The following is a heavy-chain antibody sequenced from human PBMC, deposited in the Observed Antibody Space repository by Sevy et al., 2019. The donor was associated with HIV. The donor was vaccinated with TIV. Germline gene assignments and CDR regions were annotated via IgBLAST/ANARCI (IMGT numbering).Heavy chain of an antibody. CDR1: GFTFSSYG. Sequence: GGSLRLSCAASGFTFSSYGMHWVRQAPGKGLEWVAVISYDGSNKYYADSVKGRFTISRDNSKNTLYLQMNSLRAEDTAVYYCAKAGGGGYYFDYWGQGTLVTVSS. J-gene: IGHJ4*02. CDR2: ISYDGSNK. CDR3: AKAGGGGYYFDY. D-gene: IGHD1-26*01. V-gene: IGHV3-30*18.